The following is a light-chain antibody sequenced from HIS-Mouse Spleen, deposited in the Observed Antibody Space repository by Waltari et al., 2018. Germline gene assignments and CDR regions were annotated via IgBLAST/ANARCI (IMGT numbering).Light chain of an antibody. CDR1: QSVSSN. V-gene: IGKV3-15*01. Sequence: EIVMTQSPATLSVSPGERATLSCRASQSVSSNLAWYQQKPGQAPRLLIYGASTRATGIPARCSGSGSVTEFTLTISSLQSEDFAVYYCQQYNNWPQTFGQGTKVEIK. CDR3: QQYNNWPQT. J-gene: IGKJ1*01. CDR2: GAS.